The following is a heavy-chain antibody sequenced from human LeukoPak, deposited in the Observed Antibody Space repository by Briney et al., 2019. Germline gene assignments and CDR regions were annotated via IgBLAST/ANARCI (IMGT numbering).Heavy chain of an antibody. CDR1: DDSISSSDSY. J-gene: IGHJ4*02. V-gene: IGHV4-39*01. CDR2: IYYTGST. CDR3: ARHGGSGAPDN. D-gene: IGHD3-10*01. Sequence: SETLSLTCTVSDDSISSSDSYWDWIRQPPGKGLEWIGSIYYTGSTHYNPSLKSRVTISVDTSKNHFSLKLNSVTATDTAVYYCARHGGSGAPDNWGQGTLVTVSS.